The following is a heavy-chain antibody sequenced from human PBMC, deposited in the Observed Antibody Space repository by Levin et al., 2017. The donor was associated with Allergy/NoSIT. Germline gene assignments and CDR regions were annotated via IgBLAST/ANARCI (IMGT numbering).Heavy chain of an antibody. D-gene: IGHD6-19*01. Sequence: LSLTCAASGFSFSSYGMHWVRQAPGKGLEWVAVISYDGSNKYYADSVKGRFTISRDNSKNTLYLQMNSLRAEDTAVYYCAKDLSSGWTVDFDYWGQGTLVTVSS. CDR3: AKDLSSGWTVDFDY. CDR2: ISYDGSNK. V-gene: IGHV3-30*18. J-gene: IGHJ4*02. CDR1: GFSFSSYG.